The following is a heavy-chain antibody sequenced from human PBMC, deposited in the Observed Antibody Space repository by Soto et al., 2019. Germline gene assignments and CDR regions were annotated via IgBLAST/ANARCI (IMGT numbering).Heavy chain of an antibody. CDR1: GGSISRNY. V-gene: IGHV4-59*12. CDR2: IYYTGST. D-gene: IGHD3-3*01. J-gene: IGHJ4*02. CDR3: ARAYDFWNGYYSAQYYFDF. Sequence: PSETLSLTCIVSGGSISRNYWSWIRQPPGKGLEWIGYIYYTGSTNYNPSLKSRIVISVDTSKNQFSLKLISVTAADTAVYYCARAYDFWNGYYSAQYYFDFWGQGTLVTVSS.